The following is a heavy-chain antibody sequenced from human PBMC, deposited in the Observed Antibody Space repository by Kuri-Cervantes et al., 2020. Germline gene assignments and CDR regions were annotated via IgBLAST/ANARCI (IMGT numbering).Heavy chain of an antibody. D-gene: IGHD2-15*01. CDR3: ARVCSGGSCSPYYFYGMDV. CDR1: GYTFSSFG. J-gene: IGHJ6*02. V-gene: IGHV1-18*01. Sequence: ASVKVSCKVSGYTFSSFGISWVRQAPGQGLEWMGWISTYNGKTNYAQKFQGRVTMTTDTSTSTAYMEVRSLRSDDTAVYYCARVCSGGSCSPYYFYGMDVWGQGTTVTVSS. CDR2: ISTYNGKT.